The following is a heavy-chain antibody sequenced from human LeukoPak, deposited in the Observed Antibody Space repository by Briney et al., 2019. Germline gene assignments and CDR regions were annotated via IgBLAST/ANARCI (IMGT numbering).Heavy chain of an antibody. V-gene: IGHV3-64D*06. J-gene: IGHJ5*02. Sequence: SGGSLRLSCSASGFTFSNYAMHWVRQAPGKGLRYVSAISTNGGSTYYAESVKGRFTISRDNSKNTLFLQMSSLRPEDTALYYCVRELTGEGNWFDPWGQGALVTVSS. CDR2: ISTNGGST. CDR1: GFTFSNYA. CDR3: VRELTGEGNWFDP. D-gene: IGHD7-27*01.